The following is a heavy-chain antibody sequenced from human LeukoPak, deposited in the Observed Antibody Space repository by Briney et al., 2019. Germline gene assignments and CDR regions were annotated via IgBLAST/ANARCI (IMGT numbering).Heavy chain of an antibody. CDR3: ARRVGVALDY. V-gene: IGHV4-38-2*02. CDR1: GYSISSGYY. Sequence: SETLSLTCTVSGYSISSGYYWGWIRQPPGKGLEGMGSIYHSGSTYYNPSLKSRVTISVDTSKNQFSLKLSSVTAADTAVYYCARRVGVALDYWGQGTLVTVSS. D-gene: IGHD2-21*01. CDR2: IYHSGST. J-gene: IGHJ4*02.